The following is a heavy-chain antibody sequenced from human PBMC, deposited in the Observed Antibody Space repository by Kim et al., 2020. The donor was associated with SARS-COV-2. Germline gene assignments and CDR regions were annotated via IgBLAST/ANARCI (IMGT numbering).Heavy chain of an antibody. CDR3: ARMGPSARYDSSGYYYGIDY. V-gene: IGHV4-4*02. CDR2: IYHSGST. CDR1: GGSISSSNW. D-gene: IGHD3-22*01. J-gene: IGHJ4*02. Sequence: SETLSLTCAVSGGSISSSNWWSWVRQPPGKGLEWIGEIYHSGSTNYNPSLKSRVTISVDKSKNQFSLKLSSVTAADTAVYYCARMGPSARYDSSGYYYGIDYWGQGTLVTVSS.